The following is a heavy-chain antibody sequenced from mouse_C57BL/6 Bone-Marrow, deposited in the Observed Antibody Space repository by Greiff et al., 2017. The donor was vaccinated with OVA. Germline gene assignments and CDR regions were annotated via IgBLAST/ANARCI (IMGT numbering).Heavy chain of an antibody. D-gene: IGHD1-3*01. V-gene: IGHV5-4*01. Sequence: EVKLVDSGGGLVKPGGSLKLSCAASGFTFSSYAMSWVRQTPEKRLEWVATISDGGSYTYYPDNVKGRFTISRDNAKNNLYLQMSHLKSEDTAMYYCARDPPSGFAYWGQGTLVTVSA. CDR3: ARDPPSGFAY. CDR2: ISDGGSYT. CDR1: GFTFSSYA. J-gene: IGHJ3*01.